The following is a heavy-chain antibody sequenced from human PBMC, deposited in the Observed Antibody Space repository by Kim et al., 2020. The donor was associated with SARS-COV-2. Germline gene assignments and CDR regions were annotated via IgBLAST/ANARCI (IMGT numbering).Heavy chain of an antibody. J-gene: IGHJ4*02. Sequence: SVKVSCKASGGTLTSYGISWVRQAPGQGLEWTGGIIPMFGTANYAQKFQGRVTITADESTSTAYMELSSLRSEDTAVYYCASWFGELPIDYWGQGTLVTVSS. V-gene: IGHV1-69*13. D-gene: IGHD3-10*01. CDR3: ASWFGELPIDY. CDR2: IIPMFGTA. CDR1: GGTLTSYG.